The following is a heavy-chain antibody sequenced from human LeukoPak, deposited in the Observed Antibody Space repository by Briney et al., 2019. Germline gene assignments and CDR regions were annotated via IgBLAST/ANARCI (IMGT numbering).Heavy chain of an antibody. CDR1: GYKLTNNW. V-gene: IGHV5-51*01. CDR2: IYPGYSDA. J-gene: IGHJ5*02. D-gene: IGHD6-13*01. CDR3: VRFALTSSLDH. Sequence: GESLKISCKISGYKLTNNWIGWVRQVPGKGLEWMGLIYPGYSDAKYSPSFQGLVTLSVDASISTAYLQLSGLRASVTAIYYCVRFALTSSLDHWGQGTLVTVSS.